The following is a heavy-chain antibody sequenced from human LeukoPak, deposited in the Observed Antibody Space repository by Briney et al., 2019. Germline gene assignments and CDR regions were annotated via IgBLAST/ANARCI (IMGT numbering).Heavy chain of an antibody. CDR2: IYYSGST. Sequence: SETLSLTCTVSGGSISSSSYYWGWIRQPPGKGLEWNGSIYYSGSTYYNPSLKSRVTISVNTSKNQFSLKLSSVTAADTAVYYCARRLMITFGGVIVYPIWFDPWGQGTLVTVSS. D-gene: IGHD3-16*02. CDR3: ARRLMITFGGVIVYPIWFDP. J-gene: IGHJ5*02. V-gene: IGHV4-39*01. CDR1: GGSISSSSYY.